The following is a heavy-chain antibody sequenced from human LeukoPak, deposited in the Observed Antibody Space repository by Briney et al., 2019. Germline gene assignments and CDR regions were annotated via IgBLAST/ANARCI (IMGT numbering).Heavy chain of an antibody. CDR2: ITWNSATI. J-gene: IGHJ4*02. CDR3: ARDFFVATPLFDY. Sequence: GGSLRLSCATSGFTFDDYAMHWVRHAPGKGLEWVSGITWNSATIVYADSVKGRFTISRDNAKNSLYLQMNSLRAEDTAVYYCARDFFVATPLFDYWGQGTLVTVSS. CDR1: GFTFDDYA. V-gene: IGHV3-9*01. D-gene: IGHD5-12*01.